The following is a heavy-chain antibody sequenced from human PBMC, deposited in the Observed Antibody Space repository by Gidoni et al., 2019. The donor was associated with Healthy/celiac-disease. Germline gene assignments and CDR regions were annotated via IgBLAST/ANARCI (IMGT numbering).Heavy chain of an antibody. D-gene: IGHD3-16*02. J-gene: IGHJ4*02. CDR2: ISSSRSYR. V-gene: IGHV3-21*01. Sequence: EVQLVESGGCMVKPGWSLRLSCAAPASTFSIYSLNWVRLPPGKGSEWVSSISSSRSYRNYADAVKGRFTITRDNAKNSLYLKMNSLRAEDTAVDYCARGETWRLRLGELSSQAAPHYFDYWGQGTLVTVSS. CDR3: ARGETWRLRLGELSSQAAPHYFDY. CDR1: ASTFSIYS.